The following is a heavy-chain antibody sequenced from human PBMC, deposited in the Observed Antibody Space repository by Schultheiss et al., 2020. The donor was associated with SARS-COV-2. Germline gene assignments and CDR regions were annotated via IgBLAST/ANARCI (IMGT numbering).Heavy chain of an antibody. Sequence: SETLSLTCTVSGGSISSYYWSWIRQPPGKGLEWIGYIYYSGSTNYNPSLKSRVTISVDTSKNQFSLKLSSVTAADTAVYYCARGAGYYDFWSVYSDVWGKGTTVTVSS. CDR1: GGSISSYY. D-gene: IGHD3-3*01. CDR2: IYYSGST. J-gene: IGHJ6*04. CDR3: ARGAGYYDFWSVYSDV. V-gene: IGHV4-59*01.